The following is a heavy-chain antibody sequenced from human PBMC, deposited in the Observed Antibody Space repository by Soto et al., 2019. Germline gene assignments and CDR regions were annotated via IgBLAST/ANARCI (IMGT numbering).Heavy chain of an antibody. Sequence: QVQLVESGGGVVQPGRSLRLSCAASGFTFSSYGMHWVRQAPGKGLEWVAVISYDGSNKYYADSVKGRFTISRDNSKNTLYLQMNSLRAEDTAVYYCAKDTKYYGSGVRGSHFDYWGQGTLVTVSS. CDR3: AKDTKYYGSGVRGSHFDY. V-gene: IGHV3-30*18. CDR1: GFTFSSYG. J-gene: IGHJ4*02. CDR2: ISYDGSNK. D-gene: IGHD3-10*01.